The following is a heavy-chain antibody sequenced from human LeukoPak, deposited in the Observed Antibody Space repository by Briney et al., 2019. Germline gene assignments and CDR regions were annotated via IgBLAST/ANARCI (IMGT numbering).Heavy chain of an antibody. D-gene: IGHD3-9*01. CDR3: AGGTYYDFLTGYGY. V-gene: IGHV2-70*13. Sequence: SGPALVKPTQTLTLTCTFSGFSLSTSGMCVSWIRQPPGKALEWLALIDWDDDKYYSTSLKTRLTISKDTSKNQVVLTMTNMDPVNTATYYCAGGTYYDFLTGYGYWGQGTLVTVPS. CDR2: IDWDDDK. CDR1: GFSLSTSGMC. J-gene: IGHJ4*02.